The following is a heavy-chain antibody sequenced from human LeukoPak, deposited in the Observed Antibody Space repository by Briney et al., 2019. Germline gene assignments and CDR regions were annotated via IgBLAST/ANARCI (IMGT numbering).Heavy chain of an antibody. Sequence: KASETLSLTCAVYGGSFSGYYWSWIRQPPGKGLEWIGEINHSGSTNYNPSLKSRVTISVDTSKNQFSLKLSSVTAADTAVYYCARRYCSSTSCYASQYYYYYYYMDVWGKGTTVTVPS. CDR1: GGSFSGYY. V-gene: IGHV4-34*01. D-gene: IGHD2-2*01. CDR2: INHSGST. CDR3: ARRYCSSTSCYASQYYYYYYYMDV. J-gene: IGHJ6*03.